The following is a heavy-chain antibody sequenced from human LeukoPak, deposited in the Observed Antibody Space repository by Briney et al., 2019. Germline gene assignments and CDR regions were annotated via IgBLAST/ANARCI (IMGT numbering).Heavy chain of an antibody. CDR1: GYTFTNYG. D-gene: IGHD1-1*01. J-gene: IGHJ4*02. V-gene: IGHV1-18*01. Sequence: ASVKVSCKTSGYTFTNYGISWVRQAPGQGLEWVGWISCYSGNTNYVQKFRGRVAMTADISTSTVYMELRSLRSDDTAVYYCARDIATVQHQDWGQGTLVTVSS. CDR3: ARDIATVQHQD. CDR2: ISCYSGNT.